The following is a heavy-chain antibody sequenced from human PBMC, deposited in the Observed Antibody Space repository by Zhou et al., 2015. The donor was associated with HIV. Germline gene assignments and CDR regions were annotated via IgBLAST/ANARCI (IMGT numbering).Heavy chain of an antibody. CDR2: ISWNSGSI. Sequence: EVQLVASGGGLVAPGRSPRLSCAASGFIFDDYAMHWVRQVPGKGLEWVSGISWNSGSIGYADSVKGRFTISRDNAKNSLYLQMNSLRAEDTAFYYCAKAVYDSGGYYFDYWGQGTLATVSS. D-gene: IGHD3-22*01. J-gene: IGHJ4*02. V-gene: IGHV3-9*01. CDR3: AKAVYDSGGYYFDY. CDR1: GFIFDDYA.